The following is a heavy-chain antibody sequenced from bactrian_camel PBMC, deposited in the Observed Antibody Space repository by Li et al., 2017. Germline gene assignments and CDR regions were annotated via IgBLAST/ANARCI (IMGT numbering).Heavy chain of an antibody. CDR3: AARGPYCYTKLSVRDFTY. CDR2: YSFGRST. V-gene: IGHV3S53*01. CDR1: GNTYSLNC. J-gene: IGHJ6*01. Sequence: HVQLVESGGGSVQAGGSLRLSCAASGNTYSLNCLGWFRQTPGKEREQVAVFIYSFGRSTRYADSVKGRFTISQDNAKNTVYLQMNSLKPKDTAMYYCAARGPYCYTKLSVRDFTYWGQGTQVTVS. D-gene: IGHD2*01.